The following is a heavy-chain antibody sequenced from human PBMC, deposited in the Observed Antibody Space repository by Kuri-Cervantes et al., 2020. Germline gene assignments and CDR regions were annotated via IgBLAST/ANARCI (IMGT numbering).Heavy chain of an antibody. CDR3: AKKGLWGYYYYGLDV. V-gene: IGHV3-7*03. CDR2: IKQDGSEK. CDR1: GFTFSSYW. J-gene: IGHJ6*02. D-gene: IGHD7-27*01. Sequence: LSLTCAASGFTFSSYWMSWVRQAPGKGLEWVANIKQDGSEKYYVDSVKGRFTISRDNSKNTLYLQMNSLRAEDTAVYYCAKKGLWGYYYYGLDVWGQGTTVTVSS.